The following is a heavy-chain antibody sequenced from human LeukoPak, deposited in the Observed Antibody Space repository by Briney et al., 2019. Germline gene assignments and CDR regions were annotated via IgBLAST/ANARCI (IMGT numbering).Heavy chain of an antibody. V-gene: IGHV4-34*01. J-gene: IGHJ6*02. D-gene: IGHD4-17*01. CDR1: GGSFSGYY. Sequence: SETLSLTCAVYGGSFSGYYWSWIRQPPGKGLEWIGEINHSGSTNYNPSLKSRVTISVDTSKNQFSLKVSSVTAADTAVYYCARGGDYDYYDLDVWGQGTTVTVSS. CDR2: INHSGST. CDR3: ARGGDYDYYDLDV.